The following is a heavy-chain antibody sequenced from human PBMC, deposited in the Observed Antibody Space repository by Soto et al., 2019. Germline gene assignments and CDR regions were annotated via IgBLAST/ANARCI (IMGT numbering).Heavy chain of an antibody. J-gene: IGHJ5*02. CDR3: ARDISRLWFGEPVRYP. CDR2: ISSSSSYI. D-gene: IGHD3-10*01. Sequence: PGKGLEWVSSISSSSSYIYYADSVKGRFTISRDNAKNSLYLQMNSLRAEDTAVYYCARDISRLWFGEPVRYPWGQGTLVTVSS. V-gene: IGHV3-21*01.